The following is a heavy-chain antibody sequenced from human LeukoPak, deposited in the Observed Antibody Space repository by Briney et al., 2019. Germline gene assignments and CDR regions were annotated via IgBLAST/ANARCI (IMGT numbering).Heavy chain of an antibody. V-gene: IGHV3-7*01. Sequence: GGSLRLSCEGSAFIFSGHWMNWVRQTPGKGLEWVASIKEDGSVRQYVDSVKGRFSISRDNTKGSLFLQLNSLRAEDTAVYYCASATIGDGMDVWGQGTTVTVSS. CDR2: IKEDGSVR. CDR3: ASATIGDGMDV. D-gene: IGHD4/OR15-4a*01. J-gene: IGHJ6*02. CDR1: AFIFSGHW.